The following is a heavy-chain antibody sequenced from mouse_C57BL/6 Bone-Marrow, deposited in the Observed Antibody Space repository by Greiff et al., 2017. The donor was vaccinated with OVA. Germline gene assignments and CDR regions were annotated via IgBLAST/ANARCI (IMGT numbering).Heavy chain of an antibody. Sequence: QVQLQQSGAELARPGASVKLSCKASGYTFTSYGISWVKQRTGQGLEWIGEIYPRSGNTYYNEKFKGKATLTADKSSSTAYMELRSLTSEDSAVYFCARRGYSNYFFAYWGQGTLVTVSA. CDR3: ARRGYSNYFFAY. CDR2: IYPRSGNT. V-gene: IGHV1-81*01. CDR1: GYTFTSYG. D-gene: IGHD2-5*01. J-gene: IGHJ3*01.